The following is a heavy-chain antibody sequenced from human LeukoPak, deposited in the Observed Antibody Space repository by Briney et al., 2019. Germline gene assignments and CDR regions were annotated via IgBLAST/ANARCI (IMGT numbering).Heavy chain of an antibody. CDR2: ISAYNGNT. CDR1: GYTFTSYG. D-gene: IGHD3-10*01. Sequence: GASVKVSCKASGYTFTSYGISWVRQAPGQGLEWMGWISAYNGNTNYAQKLQGRVTMTTDTSTSTAYMELRSLRSDDTAVYYCARDFYGSGSYPLGYWGQGTLVTVSS. CDR3: ARDFYGSGSYPLGY. V-gene: IGHV1-18*01. J-gene: IGHJ4*02.